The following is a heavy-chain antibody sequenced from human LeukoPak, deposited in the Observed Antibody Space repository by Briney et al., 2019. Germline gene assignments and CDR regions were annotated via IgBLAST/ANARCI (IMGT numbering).Heavy chain of an antibody. CDR1: EFTFTSYE. CDR3: ARGGGVLWFGDL. J-gene: IGHJ4*02. Sequence: GGSLRLSCAASEFTFTSYEVNWVRQAPGKGLEWVSYISSSGNTISYAYSVKGRFTISRDNANNSLYLQMNSLRAEDTAVYYCARGGGVLWFGDLWDQGTLVTVSS. CDR2: ISSSGNTI. D-gene: IGHD3-10*01. V-gene: IGHV3-48*03.